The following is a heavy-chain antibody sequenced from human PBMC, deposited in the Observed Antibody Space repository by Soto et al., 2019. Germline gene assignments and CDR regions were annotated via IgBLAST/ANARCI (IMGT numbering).Heavy chain of an antibody. CDR2: IYYSGST. CDR3: ARDEWRELYFDY. D-gene: IGHD1-26*01. V-gene: IGHV4-59*01. J-gene: IGHJ4*02. CDR1: GGSISSYY. Sequence: QVQLQESGPGLVKPSETLSLTCTVSGGSISSYYWSWIRQPPGKGLEWIGYIYYSGSTNYNPSLKSRVTISVDTSKNQFSLKLSSVTAADTAVYYCARDEWRELYFDYWGQGTLVTVSS.